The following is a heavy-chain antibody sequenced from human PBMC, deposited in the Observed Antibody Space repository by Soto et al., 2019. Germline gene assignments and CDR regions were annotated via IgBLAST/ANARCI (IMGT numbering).Heavy chain of an antibody. CDR2: ISYDGSNK. J-gene: IGHJ6*02. D-gene: IGHD4-17*01. CDR3: ARDSYGDYMNYYSYHGMDV. V-gene: IGHV3-30-3*01. CDR1: GFTGSSYA. Sequence: GGALRLSSEDTGFTGSSYAMHWVRQSPGKGLEWVAVISYDGSNKYYADSVKGRFTISRDNSKNTLYLQMNSLRAEDTAVYYCARDSYGDYMNYYSYHGMDVWGQGTTVPVS.